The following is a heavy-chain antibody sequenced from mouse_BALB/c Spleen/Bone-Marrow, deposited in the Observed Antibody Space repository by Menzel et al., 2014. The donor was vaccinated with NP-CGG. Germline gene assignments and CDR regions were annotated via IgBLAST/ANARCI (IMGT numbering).Heavy chain of an antibody. Sequence: EVKLLESGGGLVQPGGSLKLSCAASGFAFSRYWMSWVRQAPGKGLEWIGETNPDSSTISYTPSLKDKFIISRDNAKNTLYLQMSKVRSEDTALYYCARLGYYGSYAYWGQGTLVTVSA. J-gene: IGHJ3*01. D-gene: IGHD1-1*01. CDR3: ARLGYYGSYAY. CDR2: TNPDSSTI. CDR1: GFAFSRYW. V-gene: IGHV4-1*02.